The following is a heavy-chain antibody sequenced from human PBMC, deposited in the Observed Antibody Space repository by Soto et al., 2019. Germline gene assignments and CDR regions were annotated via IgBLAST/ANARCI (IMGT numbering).Heavy chain of an antibody. J-gene: IGHJ4*02. CDR2: ILYDGTKK. D-gene: IGHD4-17*01. CDR3: AKDRGALRWSEEHYYFDY. CDR1: GFTFSSYG. Sequence: PGGSLRLSCAASGFTFSSYGMHWVRQAPGKGLEWVAVILYDGTKKYYADSMKGRFTISRDNSKNTLYLQMNSLRAEDTAVYYCAKDRGALRWSEEHYYFDYWGQGTLVPVYS. V-gene: IGHV3-30*18.